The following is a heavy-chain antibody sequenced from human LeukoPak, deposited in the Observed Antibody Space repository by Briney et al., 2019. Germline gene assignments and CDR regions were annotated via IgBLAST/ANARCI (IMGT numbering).Heavy chain of an antibody. D-gene: IGHD5-12*01. CDR1: GYSISSGYY. CDR3: ARLRGYSGYDQYYFDY. J-gene: IGHJ4*02. CDR2: IYHSGST. Sequence: SETLSLTCTVSGYSISSGYYWGWIRQPPGKGLEWIGSIYHSGSTYYNPSLKSRVTISVDTSKNQFSLKLSSVTAADTAVYYCARLRGYSGYDQYYFDYWGQGTLVTVSS. V-gene: IGHV4-38-2*02.